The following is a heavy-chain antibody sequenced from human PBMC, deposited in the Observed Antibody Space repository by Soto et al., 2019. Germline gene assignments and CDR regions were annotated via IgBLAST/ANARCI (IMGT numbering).Heavy chain of an antibody. D-gene: IGHD3-9*01. J-gene: IGHJ5*02. V-gene: IGHV1-58*02. CDR3: AAVLRYFDWLSPLGP. CDR2: IVVGSGNT. CDR1: GFTFTRSA. Sequence: GASVKVSCKASGFTFTRSAMQWVRQARGQRLEWIGWIVVGSGNTNYAQKFQERVTITRDMSTSTAYMELSSLRSEDTAVYYCAAVLRYFDWLSPLGPWGQGTLVAVSS.